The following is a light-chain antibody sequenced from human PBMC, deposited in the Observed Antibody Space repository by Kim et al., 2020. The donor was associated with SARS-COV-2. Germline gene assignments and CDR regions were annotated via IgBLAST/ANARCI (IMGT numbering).Light chain of an antibody. CDR2: DAS. CDR3: QQRGGWPLT. J-gene: IGKJ4*01. V-gene: IGKV3-11*01. CDR1: QNVTDY. Sequence: EIVVTQSPATLSLSPGERATLSCRTSQNVTDYLGWYQQRPGQAPRLVIRDASNRATGIPARFSGSGYGTDFTLTISSLEPEDFAVYYCQQRGGWPLTFGGGTKVDIK.